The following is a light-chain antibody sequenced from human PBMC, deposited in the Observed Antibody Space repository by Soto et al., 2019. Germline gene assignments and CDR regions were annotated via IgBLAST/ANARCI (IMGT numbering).Light chain of an antibody. CDR3: HQRSNWPRTWT. Sequence: DIVLTQSPGTLSLSPGERATLSCRASQSVSSSYLAWHQQKPGQSPRPLIYGPSNRATGIPDRFSGSASANDFTLTISRLEPEDFAVYYCHQRSNWPRTWTVSQGTRVDIK. V-gene: IGKV3D-20*02. J-gene: IGKJ1*01. CDR2: GPS. CDR1: QSVSSSY.